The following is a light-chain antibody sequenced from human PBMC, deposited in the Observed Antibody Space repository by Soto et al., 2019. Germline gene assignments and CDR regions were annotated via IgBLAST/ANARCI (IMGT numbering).Light chain of an antibody. CDR3: SSYRSTTTFGV. J-gene: IGLJ1*01. Sequence: QSALTQPASVSGSPGQSITISCTGTSSDIGGYNYVSWYQQHPGKAPKVVIYEVSNRPLGVSNRFSASKSGNPASLIISGLQADDEADYFCSSYRSTTTFGVFGTGTKLTVL. CDR2: EVS. CDR1: SSDIGGYNY. V-gene: IGLV2-14*01.